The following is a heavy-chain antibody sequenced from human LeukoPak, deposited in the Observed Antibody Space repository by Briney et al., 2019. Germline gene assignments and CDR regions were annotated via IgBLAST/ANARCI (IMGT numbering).Heavy chain of an antibody. D-gene: IGHD2-15*01. CDR2: ISGSGGST. Sequence: GGSLRLSCAASGFTFSSYAMSWVRQAPGKGLEWVSAISGSGGSTYYADSVRGRFTISRDNSKNTLYLQMNSLRAEDTAVYYCAKAVALRGYFDYWGQGTLVTVSS. CDR1: GFTFSSYA. CDR3: AKAVALRGYFDY. J-gene: IGHJ4*02. V-gene: IGHV3-23*01.